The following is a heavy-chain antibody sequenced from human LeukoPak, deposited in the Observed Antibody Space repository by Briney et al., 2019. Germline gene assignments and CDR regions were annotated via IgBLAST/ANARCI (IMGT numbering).Heavy chain of an antibody. J-gene: IGHJ4*02. D-gene: IGHD4-17*01. Sequence: GGSLRLSCAASGFTFGSNALTWVRQAPGKGLEWVSTISGSGGSTYYADSVKGRFTISRDTAKSTLSLQMNSLRAEDTAVYYCAKDIFGDYGGLDYWGQGTLVTVSS. CDR1: GFTFGSNA. V-gene: IGHV3-23*01. CDR2: ISGSGGST. CDR3: AKDIFGDYGGLDY.